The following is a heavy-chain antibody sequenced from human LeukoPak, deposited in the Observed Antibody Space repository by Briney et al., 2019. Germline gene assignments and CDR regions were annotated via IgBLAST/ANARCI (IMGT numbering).Heavy chain of an antibody. D-gene: IGHD3-22*01. Sequence: GSLRLSCAASGLTFSNYAMNWVRQAPGKGLEWVSSISSSSSYIYYADSVKGRFTISRDNAKNSLYLQMNSLRAEDTAVYYCARVSRYYDSSGPFDYWGQGTLVTVSS. J-gene: IGHJ4*02. V-gene: IGHV3-21*01. CDR3: ARVSRYYDSSGPFDY. CDR2: ISSSSSYI. CDR1: GLTFSNYA.